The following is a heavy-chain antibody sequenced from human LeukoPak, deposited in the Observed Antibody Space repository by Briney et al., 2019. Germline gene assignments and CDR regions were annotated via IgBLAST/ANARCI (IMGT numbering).Heavy chain of an antibody. V-gene: IGHV3-21*01. Sequence: GGSLRLSCAASGFTFSSYSMTWVRQAPGKGLEWVSSISSSSSYIYYADSVKGRFTISRDNAKNSLYLQMNSLRAEDTAVYYCARDGIAAAGPSPYRTHFDYWGQGTLVTVSS. D-gene: IGHD6-13*01. CDR3: ARDGIAAAGPSPYRTHFDY. J-gene: IGHJ4*02. CDR2: ISSSSSYI. CDR1: GFTFSSYS.